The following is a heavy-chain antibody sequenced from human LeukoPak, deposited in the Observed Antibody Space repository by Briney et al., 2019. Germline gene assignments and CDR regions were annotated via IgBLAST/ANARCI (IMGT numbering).Heavy chain of an antibody. Sequence: GGSLRLSCAASGFRFSDYWMTWVRQVPGKGLEWVANIRQGGNEMYYADSVKDRFTISRDNARNSRYLEMNSLRTEDTAVYYCARVGAWELQRVFDYWGQGTLVTVSS. CDR1: GFRFSDYW. CDR3: ARVGAWELQRVFDY. CDR2: IRQGGNEM. D-gene: IGHD1-26*01. V-gene: IGHV3-7*01. J-gene: IGHJ4*02.